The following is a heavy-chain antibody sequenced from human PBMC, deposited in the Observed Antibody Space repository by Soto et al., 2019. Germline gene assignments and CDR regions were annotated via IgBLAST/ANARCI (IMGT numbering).Heavy chain of an antibody. J-gene: IGHJ4*02. Sequence: QVQLVQSGAEVKKPGASVKVSCKASGYTFTFYGITWVRQAPGQGLEWMGWISASKGNTNYAQKFPGRFTMTTDTSTGTAYMDMRRLSSDDTAVYYCARVPDYGDYVVRENHPPVFWGQGTLVTVSS. CDR3: ARVPDYGDYVVRENHPPVF. CDR1: GYTFTFYG. D-gene: IGHD4-17*01. V-gene: IGHV1-18*01. CDR2: ISASKGNT.